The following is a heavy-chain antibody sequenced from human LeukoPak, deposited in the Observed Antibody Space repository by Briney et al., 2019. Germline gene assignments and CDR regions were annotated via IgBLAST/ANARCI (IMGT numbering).Heavy chain of an antibody. D-gene: IGHD2-2*01. V-gene: IGHV1-69*13. CDR3: ARGGWGYGYCSSTSCYWGAFDI. CDR1: GGTFSSYA. J-gene: IGHJ3*02. Sequence: SVKVSCKASGGTFSSYAISWVRQAPGQGLEWMGGIIPIFGTANYAQKFQGRVTITADESTSTAYMELSSLRSEDTAVYYCARGGWGYGYCSSTSCYWGAFDIWGQGTMVTVSS. CDR2: IIPIFGTA.